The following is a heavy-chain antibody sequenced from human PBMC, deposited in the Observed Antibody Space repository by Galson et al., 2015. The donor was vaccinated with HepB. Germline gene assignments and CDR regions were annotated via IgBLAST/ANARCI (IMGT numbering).Heavy chain of an antibody. CDR3: AKESGMFSGCDNGEGYDFYGMNV. CDR2: ISYDGNEK. D-gene: IGHD5-12*01. J-gene: IGHJ6*02. Sequence: SLRLSCASSGFTLSTYSMNWVRQAPGKGLEWVAVISYDGNEKYYADSVKGRFTISRDISKNTLYLQMNSLRAEDTAVYYCAKESGMFSGCDNGEGYDFYGMNVWGQGTTVSVSS. V-gene: IGHV3-30*18. CDR1: GFTLSTYS.